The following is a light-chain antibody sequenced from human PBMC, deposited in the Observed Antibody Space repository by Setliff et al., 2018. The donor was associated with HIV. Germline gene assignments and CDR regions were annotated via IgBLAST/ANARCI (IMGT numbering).Light chain of an antibody. J-gene: IGLJ1*01. CDR3: SSYAGSSYV. CDR1: SSDVGAYNY. CDR2: EVS. Sequence: QSVLTRPRSVSGSPGQSVTISCTGTSSDVGAYNYVSWHQQHPGKAPKVIIYEVSKRPSGVPDRFSGSKSGNTASLTVSGLQAEDEADYYCSSYAGSSYVFGSGTKVTVL. V-gene: IGLV2-11*01.